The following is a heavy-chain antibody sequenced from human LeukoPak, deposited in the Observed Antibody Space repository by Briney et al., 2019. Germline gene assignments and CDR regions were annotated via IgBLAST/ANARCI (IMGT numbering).Heavy chain of an antibody. CDR2: IYSDGNT. D-gene: IGHD4-11*01. CDR1: GGSISSYY. Sequence: PSETLSLTCTVSGGSISSYYWSWIRQPPGKALEWIGYIYSDGNTNHNPSLWGRVFISVGTSENQFSLKLSSVTAADTAVYYCARHRSNSLNRAFDLWGQGTMVTVSS. CDR3: ARHRSNSLNRAFDL. V-gene: IGHV4-4*09. J-gene: IGHJ3*01.